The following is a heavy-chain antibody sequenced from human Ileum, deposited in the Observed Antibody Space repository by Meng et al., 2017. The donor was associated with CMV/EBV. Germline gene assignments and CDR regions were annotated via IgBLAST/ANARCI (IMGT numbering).Heavy chain of an antibody. CDR1: GTSITGYY. Sequence: HVHAQELGPGLVKPSETLSLTCTVSGTSITGYYWSWIRQSAAKGLEWIGRIYTSGSTNYNPSLHSRVSMSIDTSKNQFSLKLRSVTAADTAVYYCAREGSAVHWGQGTLVTVSS. CDR3: AREGSAVH. V-gene: IGHV4-4*07. J-gene: IGHJ4*02. D-gene: IGHD6-13*01. CDR2: IYTSGST.